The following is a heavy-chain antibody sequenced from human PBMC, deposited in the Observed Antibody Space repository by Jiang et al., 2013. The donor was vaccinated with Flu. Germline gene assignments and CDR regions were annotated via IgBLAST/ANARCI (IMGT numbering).Heavy chain of an antibody. CDR1: GFSLSTIGMC. J-gene: IGHJ4*02. CDR3: ARNIDYYGSGAYDY. CDR2: IFSNDEK. V-gene: IGHV2-26*01. D-gene: IGHD3-10*01. Sequence: KPTQTLTLTCTFSGFSLSTIGMCVSWIRQPPGKALEWLAHIFSNDEKSYSTSLRSRLTISKDTSKSQVVLTMTNMVPMDTATYFCARNIDYYGSGAYDYWGQGTLVTVSS.